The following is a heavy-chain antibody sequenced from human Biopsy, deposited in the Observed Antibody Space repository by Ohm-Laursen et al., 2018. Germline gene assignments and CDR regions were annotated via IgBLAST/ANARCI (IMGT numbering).Heavy chain of an antibody. CDR1: GGSISSDY. V-gene: IGHV4-59*07. Sequence: PSDTLSLTCPVSGGSISSDYWSWIRQTPGKGLEWIGYIYYSGSTNYNPSLKSRVTISVDTSKNQFSLRLNSVTAADTAVYYCARGQRHYYFLTGYSNADAMDVWGQGTTVTVSS. CDR2: IYYSGST. D-gene: IGHD3-9*01. J-gene: IGHJ6*02. CDR3: ARGQRHYYFLTGYSNADAMDV.